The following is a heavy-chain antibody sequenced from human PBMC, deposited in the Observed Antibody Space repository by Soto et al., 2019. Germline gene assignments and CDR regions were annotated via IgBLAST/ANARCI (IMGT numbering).Heavy chain of an antibody. CDR1: GFTFSSYG. CDR3: ARDEIYGDYDFDY. V-gene: IGHV3-33*01. D-gene: IGHD4-17*01. Sequence: GGSLRLSCAASGFTFSSYGMHWVRQAPGKGLEWVAVIWYDGSNKYYADSVKGRFTISRDNSKNTLYLQMNSLRAEDTAVYYCARDEIYGDYDFDYWGQGTLVTVSS. J-gene: IGHJ4*02. CDR2: IWYDGSNK.